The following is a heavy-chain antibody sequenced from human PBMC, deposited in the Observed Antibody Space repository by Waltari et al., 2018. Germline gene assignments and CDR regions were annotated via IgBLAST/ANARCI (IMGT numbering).Heavy chain of an antibody. J-gene: IGHJ4*02. CDR3: VRDLGISNFDY. V-gene: IGHV3-74*03. Sequence: EVQLVESGGGLVXPGGSLRXSXAASGFTFSNXWMHWVRRAPGRGLVWVSRIYSDEGTETYADSVKGRFTISRDNXKNTLYLQMNSLRAEDTAMYYCVRDLGISNFDYWGQGTLVTVSS. CDR1: GFTFSNXW. D-gene: IGHD3-16*01. CDR2: IYSDEGTE.